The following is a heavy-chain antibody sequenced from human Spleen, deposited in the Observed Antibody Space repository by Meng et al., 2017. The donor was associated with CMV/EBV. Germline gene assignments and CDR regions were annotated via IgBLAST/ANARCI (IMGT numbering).Heavy chain of an antibody. CDR2: IRRNSDGGAT. V-gene: IGHV3-15*01. J-gene: IGHJ6*02. CDR1: GFSFSEAR. D-gene: IGHD1/OR15-1a*01. CDR3: TTDTSSTNIAADYGLDV. Sequence: GGSLRLSCLASGFSFSEARMSWVRQVPGKGLEWVGRIRRNSDGGATEYAAPVKGRFIISRDDSHNMVFLEMTSLKSEDTAVYYCTTDTSSTNIAADYGLDVWGQGTTVTVSS.